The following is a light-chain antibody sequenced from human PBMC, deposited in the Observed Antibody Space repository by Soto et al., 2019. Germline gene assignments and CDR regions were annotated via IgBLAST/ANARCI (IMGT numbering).Light chain of an antibody. Sequence: DIQMTQSPSSLSASVGDRVTITYRASQSISSSLHWYQQKPGKAPKLLLSAAPSLHSGVPSRFSSSGSGTDFALTITSLQPEDFATYYYQQSYSTVWPFGQGTKVEIK. CDR3: QQSYSTVWP. V-gene: IGKV1-39*01. CDR1: QSISSS. J-gene: IGKJ1*01. CDR2: AAP.